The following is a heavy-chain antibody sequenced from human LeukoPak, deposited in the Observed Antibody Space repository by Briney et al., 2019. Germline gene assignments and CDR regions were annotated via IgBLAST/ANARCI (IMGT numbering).Heavy chain of an antibody. D-gene: IGHD2-21*02. CDR1: GFTFSSYG. CDR2: IRYDGSNK. Sequence: PGGSLRLSCAASGFTFSSYGMHWVRQAPGKGLEWVAYIRYDGSNKYYADSVKGRFTISRDNSKNTLYLQRNSQRAEDTAVYYCAKDIVGGGDNYWGQGTLVTVSS. J-gene: IGHJ4*02. V-gene: IGHV3-30*02. CDR3: AKDIVGGGDNY.